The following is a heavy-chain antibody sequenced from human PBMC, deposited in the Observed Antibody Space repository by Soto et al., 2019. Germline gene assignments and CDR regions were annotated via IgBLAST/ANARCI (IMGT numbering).Heavy chain of an antibody. D-gene: IGHD5-18*01. CDR2: IYYSGRT. V-gene: IGHV4-31*03. J-gene: IGHJ6*03. Sequence: QVQLQESGPGLVKPSQTLSLTCTVSGDSINSDGYYWNWIRQHPGKGREWIGYIYYSGRTYYNPSLTSRITMSLDTSQNLFSLELSSVTAADTAVYYCARGGHSFGFYFYYYMDVWGKGTTVTVSS. CDR1: GDSINSDGYY. CDR3: ARGGHSFGFYFYYYMDV.